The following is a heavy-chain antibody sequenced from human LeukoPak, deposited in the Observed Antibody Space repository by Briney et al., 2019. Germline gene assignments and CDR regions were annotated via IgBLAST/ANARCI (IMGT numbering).Heavy chain of an antibody. Sequence: SETLSLTCTVSHYSISSGYYWGWIRQSPGKGLEWIGSMYHSGSTYYTPSLKSRVTISLDTSRNQFSLKLNSVTAADTAVYYCAKSNGYGLIDIWGQGTMVTVSS. V-gene: IGHV4-38-2*02. CDR2: MYHSGST. D-gene: IGHD3-22*01. J-gene: IGHJ3*02. CDR3: AKSNGYGLIDI. CDR1: HYSISSGYY.